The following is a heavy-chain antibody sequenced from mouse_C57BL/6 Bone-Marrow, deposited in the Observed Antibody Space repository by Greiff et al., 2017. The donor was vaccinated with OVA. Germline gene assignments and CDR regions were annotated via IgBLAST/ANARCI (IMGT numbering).Heavy chain of an antibody. J-gene: IGHJ3*01. CDR1: GYTFTSYT. Sequence: QVHVKQSGAELARPGASVKMSCKASGYTFTSYTMHWVKQRPGQGLEWIGYINPSSGYTKYNQKFKDKATLTADKSSSTAYMQLSSLTSEDSAVYYCAIEDGNWFAYWGQGTLVTVSA. V-gene: IGHV1-4*01. CDR3: AIEDGNWFAY. CDR2: INPSSGYT. D-gene: IGHD2-1*01.